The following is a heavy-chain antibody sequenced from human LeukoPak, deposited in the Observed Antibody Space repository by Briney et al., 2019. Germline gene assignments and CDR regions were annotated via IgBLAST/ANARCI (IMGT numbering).Heavy chain of an antibody. CDR1: GFTFSDYY. CDR2: ISSSGSTI. CDR3: ARSDTAMDSRLPTPVVYYGMDV. J-gene: IGHJ6*02. Sequence: SGGSLRLSCAASGFTFSDYYMSWIRQAPGKGLEWVSYISSSGSTIYYADSVKGRFTISRDNAKNSLYLQMNSLRAEDTAVYYCARSDTAMDSRLPTPVVYYGMDVWGQGTTVTVSS. D-gene: IGHD5-18*01. V-gene: IGHV3-11*01.